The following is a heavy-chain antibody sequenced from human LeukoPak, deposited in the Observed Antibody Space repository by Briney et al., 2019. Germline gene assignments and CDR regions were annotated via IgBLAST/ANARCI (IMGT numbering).Heavy chain of an antibody. CDR3: ARLARGNRYGPYDY. Sequence: SETLSLTCTVSGDSISSYYWSWIRQPPGKGLEWIGYIYHSGNTNSNPSLRSRVTVSVDTSKNQFSLKLSSVTAADTAVYYCARLARGNRYGPYDYWGQGTLVTVSS. V-gene: IGHV4-59*08. J-gene: IGHJ4*02. CDR2: IYHSGNT. D-gene: IGHD5-18*01. CDR1: GDSISSYY.